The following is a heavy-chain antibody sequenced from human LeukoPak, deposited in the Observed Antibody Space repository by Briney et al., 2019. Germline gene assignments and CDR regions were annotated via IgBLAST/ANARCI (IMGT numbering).Heavy chain of an antibody. CDR2: ISYDGSNK. D-gene: IGHD6-6*01. Sequence: GRSLRLSCAASGFTFSSYAMHWVRQAPGKGLEWVAVISYDGSNKYYADSVKGRFTISRDNSKNTLYLQMNSLGAEDTAVYYCARDPISYSSSAHFDYWGQGTLVTVSS. J-gene: IGHJ4*02. V-gene: IGHV3-30*01. CDR3: ARDPISYSSSAHFDY. CDR1: GFTFSSYA.